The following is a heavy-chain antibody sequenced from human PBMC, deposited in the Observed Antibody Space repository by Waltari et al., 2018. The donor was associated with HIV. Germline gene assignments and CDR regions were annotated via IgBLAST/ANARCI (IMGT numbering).Heavy chain of an antibody. V-gene: IGHV3-48*01. CDR2: MGTTPTAR. CDR3: ARGLSYFDGKPLPWYLDL. CDR1: GFRLYSYS. D-gene: IGHD3-9*01. J-gene: IGHJ2*01. Sequence: QLLQSGGGSIQPGGSLRLSCVASGFRLYSYSVNWLRQPPGKALEWVSYMGTTPTARYYEDSVRDRFTVFMDKTKQSVYLQISNLQGGDSAVYYCARGLSYFDGKPLPWYLDLWGRGSRVTVAS.